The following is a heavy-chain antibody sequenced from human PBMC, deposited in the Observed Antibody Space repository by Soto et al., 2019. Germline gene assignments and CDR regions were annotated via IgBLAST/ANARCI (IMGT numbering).Heavy chain of an antibody. V-gene: IGHV3-23*01. J-gene: IGHJ6*02. Sequence: EVQLLESGGGLVQPGGSLRLSCAASGFTFSNYAMSWVRQAPGKGLEWVSTIRGSGVSTYYADSVKGRFTISRDNAKNAMYLQMNSLRAEDTAVYHCAKEYGMDVWGQGTTVTVSS. CDR3: AKEYGMDV. CDR1: GFTFSNYA. CDR2: IRGSGVST.